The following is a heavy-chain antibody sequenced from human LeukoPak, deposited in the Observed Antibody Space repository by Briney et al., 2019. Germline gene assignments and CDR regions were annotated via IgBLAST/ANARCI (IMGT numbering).Heavy chain of an antibody. Sequence: GGSLRLSCAASGFTFSNYGMHWVRQAPGKGLEWVAFIRYDGNNKYYADSVKGRFTSSRDNSKNTLYLQMNSLRAEDTALYYCAKISLKLAAGDPPRDYWGQGTLVTVSS. CDR3: AKISLKLAAGDPPRDY. D-gene: IGHD6-13*01. CDR1: GFTFSNYG. J-gene: IGHJ4*02. V-gene: IGHV3-30*02. CDR2: IRYDGNNK.